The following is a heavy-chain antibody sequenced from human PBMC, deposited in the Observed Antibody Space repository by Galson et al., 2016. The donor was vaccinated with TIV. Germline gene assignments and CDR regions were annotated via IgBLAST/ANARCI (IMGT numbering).Heavy chain of an antibody. D-gene: IGHD5-12*01. V-gene: IGHV3-7*01. J-gene: IGHJ5*02. CDR1: GFTLDSYW. Sequence: SLRLSCAASGFTLDSYWMSWVRQAPGKGLEWVANIQQYGTDKFYVNSVKGRFTISRDNAKNSLYLQMNSLRAEDTALYFCARDYGGWGGWEFDPRGQGTVVTVSS. CDR2: IQQYGTDK. CDR3: ARDYGGWGGWEFDP.